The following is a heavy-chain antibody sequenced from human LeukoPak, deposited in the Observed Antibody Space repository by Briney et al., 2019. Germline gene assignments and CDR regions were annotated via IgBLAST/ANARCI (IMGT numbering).Heavy chain of an antibody. D-gene: IGHD6-13*01. CDR3: ARDFGSAAAIYEY. J-gene: IGHJ4*02. CDR2: ISSSGTTT. Sequence: PGGSLRLSCAASGFSFSVYEIHWVRQAPGKGLEWISDISSSGTTTYYADSVKGRFTISRDNAKNSLYLQMNSLRAEDTAVYYCARDFGSAAAIYEYWGQGTLVTVSS. V-gene: IGHV3-48*03. CDR1: GFSFSVYE.